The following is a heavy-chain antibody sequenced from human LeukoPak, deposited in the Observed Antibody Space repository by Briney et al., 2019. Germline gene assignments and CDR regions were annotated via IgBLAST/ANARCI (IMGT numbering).Heavy chain of an antibody. CDR2: ISGSGGST. CDR1: GFTFSSYA. CDR3: ATLVVVPAANLY. D-gene: IGHD2-2*01. V-gene: IGHV3-23*01. Sequence: GGSLRLSCAASGFTFSSYAMSWVRQAPGKGLEWVSAISGSGGSTYYADSVKGRFTISRDNSKSALYLQMNSLRAEDTAVYYCATLVVVPAANLYWGQGTLVTVSS. J-gene: IGHJ4*02.